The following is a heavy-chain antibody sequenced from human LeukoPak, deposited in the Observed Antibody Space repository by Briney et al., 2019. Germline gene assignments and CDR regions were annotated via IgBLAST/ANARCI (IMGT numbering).Heavy chain of an antibody. Sequence: SETLSLTCTVSGGSISSSSYYWGWIRQPPGKGLERIGSIYYSGSTYYNPSLKSRVTISVDTSKNQFSLKLSSVTAADTAVYYCARPPAGYYGSGSRTRYNWFDPWGQGTLVTVSS. CDR3: ARPPAGYYGSGSRTRYNWFDP. J-gene: IGHJ5*02. V-gene: IGHV4-39*01. D-gene: IGHD3-10*01. CDR1: GGSISSSSYY. CDR2: IYYSGST.